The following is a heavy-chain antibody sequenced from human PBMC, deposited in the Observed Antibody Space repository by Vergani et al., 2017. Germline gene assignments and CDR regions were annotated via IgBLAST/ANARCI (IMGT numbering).Heavy chain of an antibody. CDR3: ARDGPSYCSSTSCPAVPSFFDI. D-gene: IGHD2-2*01. V-gene: IGHV3-21*01. CDR1: GFTFSSYS. Sequence: EVQLVESGGGLVKPGGSLRLSCAASGFTFSSYSMSWVRQAPGKGLEWVSSISSSSSYIYYADSVKGRFTISRDNAKNSLYLQMNSLRAEDTAVYYCARDGPSYCSSTSCPAVPSFFDIWGQGTMVTVSS. J-gene: IGHJ3*02. CDR2: ISSSSSYI.